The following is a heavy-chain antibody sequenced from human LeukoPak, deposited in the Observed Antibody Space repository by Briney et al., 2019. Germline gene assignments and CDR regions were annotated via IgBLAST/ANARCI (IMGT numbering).Heavy chain of an antibody. J-gene: IGHJ6*03. CDR2: MYYSGTT. V-gene: IGHV4-39*01. Sequence: SETLTLTCTVFGGSISSSDYYWGWIRQPPGKGLEWIGSMYYSGTTYYNPSLKSRVTISVDTSKNQFSLKLYSATATDTAVYYCAAHRLITSRTSYYMDVWGKGTTVTVSS. D-gene: IGHD1-14*01. CDR3: AAHRLITSRTSYYMDV. CDR1: GGSISSSDYY.